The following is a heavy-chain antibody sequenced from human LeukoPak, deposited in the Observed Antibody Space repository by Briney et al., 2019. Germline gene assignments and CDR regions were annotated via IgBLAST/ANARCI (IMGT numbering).Heavy chain of an antibody. D-gene: IGHD1-1*01. CDR2: INQDGGGK. J-gene: IGHJ5*02. V-gene: IGHV3-7*04. CDR1: GFTFSSYG. Sequence: PGGSLRLSCAASGFTFSSYGMHWVRQAPGKGLEWVATINQDGGGKYYVDSVKGRFTISRDNAKNSLHLQMSSLRAEDTSVYYCARVRTGTTNWFDPWGQGTLVTVSS. CDR3: ARVRTGTTNWFDP.